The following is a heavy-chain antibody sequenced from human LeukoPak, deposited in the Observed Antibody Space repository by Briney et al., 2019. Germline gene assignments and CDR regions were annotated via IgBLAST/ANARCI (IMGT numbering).Heavy chain of an antibody. CDR1: GFTFSSYS. J-gene: IGHJ5*02. CDR3: ARDLAPALTGTRWFDP. Sequence: GGPLRLSCAASGFTFSSYSMNWVRQAPGKGLEWVSSISSSSSYIYYADSVKGRFTISRDNAKNSLYLQMNSLRAEDTAVYYCARDLAPALTGTRWFDPWGQGTLVTVSS. D-gene: IGHD1-7*01. V-gene: IGHV3-21*01. CDR2: ISSSSSYI.